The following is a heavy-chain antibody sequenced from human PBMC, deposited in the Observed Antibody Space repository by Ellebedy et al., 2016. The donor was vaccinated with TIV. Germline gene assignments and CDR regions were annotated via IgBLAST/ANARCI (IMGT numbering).Heavy chain of an antibody. CDR1: GFTFSSYA. V-gene: IGHV3-30-3*01. CDR3: AREHIVVVTANAFDI. Sequence: PGGSLRLSCAASGFTFSSYAMHWVRQAPGRGLEWVAIISYDGSNKYYANSVKGRFTISRDNSKNTLYLQMNSLRAEDTAVYYCAREHIVVVTANAFDIWGQGTMVTVSS. D-gene: IGHD2-21*02. CDR2: ISYDGSNK. J-gene: IGHJ3*02.